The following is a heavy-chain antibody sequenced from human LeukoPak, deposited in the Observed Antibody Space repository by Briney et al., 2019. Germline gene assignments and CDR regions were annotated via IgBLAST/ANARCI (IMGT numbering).Heavy chain of an antibody. CDR3: ARGEMDTMVRGVIMRPDY. D-gene: IGHD3-10*01. CDR2: ISYDGSNK. CDR1: GFTFSSYA. V-gene: IGHV3-30*04. Sequence: PGRSLRLSCAASGFTFSSYAMHWVRQAPGKGLEWVAVISYDGSNKYYADSVKGRFTISRDNAKNSLYLQMNSLRAEDTAVYYCARGEMDTMVRGVIMRPDYWGQGTLVTVSS. J-gene: IGHJ4*02.